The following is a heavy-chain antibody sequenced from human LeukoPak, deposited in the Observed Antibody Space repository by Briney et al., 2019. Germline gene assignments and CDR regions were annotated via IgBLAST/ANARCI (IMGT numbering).Heavy chain of an antibody. CDR3: APPPGYYYNMDV. CDR1: GFTFSSYW. Sequence: GGSLRLSCAASGFTFSSYWMSWVRQAPGKGLEWVANIKQDGSEKCYVDSVKGRFTISRDNAKNSLYLQMNSLRAEDTAVYFCAPPPGYYYNMDVWAKGPLSPSP. V-gene: IGHV3-7*01. J-gene: IGHJ6*03. CDR2: IKQDGSEK. D-gene: IGHD6-13*01.